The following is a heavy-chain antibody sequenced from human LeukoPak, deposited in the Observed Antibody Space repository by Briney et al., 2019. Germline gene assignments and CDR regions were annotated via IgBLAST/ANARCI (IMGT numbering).Heavy chain of an antibody. V-gene: IGHV3-33*01. CDR2: IWYDGSNK. CDR3: ARGLYYYDSSGYYALGY. D-gene: IGHD3-22*01. J-gene: IGHJ4*02. CDR1: GFTFSSYG. Sequence: GGSLRLSCAASGFTFSSYGMHWVRQAPGKGLEWVAVIWYDGSNKYYADSVKGRFTISRDNSKNTLYLQMNSLRAEDTAVYYCARGLYYYDSSGYYALGYWGQGTLVTVSS.